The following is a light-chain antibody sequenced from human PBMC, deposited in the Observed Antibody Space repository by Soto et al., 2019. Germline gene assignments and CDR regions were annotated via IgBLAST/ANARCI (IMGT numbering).Light chain of an antibody. CDR3: QSYDSSLSGYVV. V-gene: IGLV1-40*01. Sequence: QAVVTQPPSVSGAPGQRVTISCTGSSSNIGAGYDVHWYQQLPGTAPKLLIYGNSNRPSGVPDRFSGSKSGTAASLAITGLTAEDEADYYRQSYDSSLSGYVVFGGGTKLTVL. J-gene: IGLJ2*01. CDR2: GNS. CDR1: SSNIGAGYD.